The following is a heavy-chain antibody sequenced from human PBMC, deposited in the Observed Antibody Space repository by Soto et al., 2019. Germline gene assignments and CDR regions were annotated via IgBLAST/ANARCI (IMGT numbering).Heavy chain of an antibody. CDR3: ARGRNRDGYIANWFDP. CDR1: GGSISSGGYY. D-gene: IGHD5-12*01. V-gene: IGHV4-31*03. J-gene: IGHJ5*02. Sequence: SETLSLTCTVSGGSISSGGYYWSWIRQHPGKGLEWIGYIYYSGSTYYNPSLKSRVTISVDTSKNQFSLKLSSVTAADTAVYYCARGRNRDGYIANWFDPWGQGTLVTVSS. CDR2: IYYSGST.